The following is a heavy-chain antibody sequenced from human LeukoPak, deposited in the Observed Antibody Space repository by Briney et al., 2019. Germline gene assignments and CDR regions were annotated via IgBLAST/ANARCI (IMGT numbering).Heavy chain of an antibody. J-gene: IGHJ4*02. D-gene: IGHD5-18*01. CDR3: ARDGYSYGLKPYYFDY. Sequence: GGSLRLSCAASGFTFNAYSMNWVRQAPGKGLEWLSYISSGSSTIYYADSVKGRFTVSRDNAKNTLYLQMNSLRAEDTAVYYCARDGYSYGLKPYYFDYWGQGTLVTVSS. V-gene: IGHV3-48*04. CDR1: GFTFNAYS. CDR2: ISSGSSTI.